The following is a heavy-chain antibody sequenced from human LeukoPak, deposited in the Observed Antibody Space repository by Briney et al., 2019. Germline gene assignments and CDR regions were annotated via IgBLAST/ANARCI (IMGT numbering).Heavy chain of an antibody. CDR2: IIPILGIA. D-gene: IGHD1-7*01. J-gene: IGHJ6*03. V-gene: IGHV1-69*04. CDR3: ARRAVNYLGDYYYMDV. Sequence: ASAKVSCKASGYTFTSYGISWVRQAPGQGLEWMGRIIPILGIANYAQKFQGRVTITADKSTSTAYMELSSLRSEDTAVYYCARRAVNYLGDYYYMDVWGKGTTVTVSS. CDR1: GYTFTSYG.